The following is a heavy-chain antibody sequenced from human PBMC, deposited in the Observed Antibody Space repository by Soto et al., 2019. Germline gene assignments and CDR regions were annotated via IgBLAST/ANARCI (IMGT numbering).Heavy chain of an antibody. CDR3: ARRPPPSLGALVTYYVAY. CDR2: ISANSGNT. Sequence: QVQLLQPGAEVKKPGASVKVSCKASGYTFPRYDSSWVRQAPGQGLEWMGWISANSGNTRSAQKVQGRVTMTTATSTNTAYMELRSLLADDMAVYYCARRPPPSLGALVTYYVAYWDQGTLVTV. V-gene: IGHV1-18*03. J-gene: IGHJ4*02. CDR1: GYTFPRYD. D-gene: IGHD4-4*01.